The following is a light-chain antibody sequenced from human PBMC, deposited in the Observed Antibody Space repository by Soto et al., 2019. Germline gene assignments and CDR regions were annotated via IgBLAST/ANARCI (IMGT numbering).Light chain of an antibody. CDR2: GVS. CDR3: QQYKKWPPIT. CDR1: QSVSTY. V-gene: IGKV1-39*01. J-gene: IGKJ5*01. Sequence: DVQMTQSLSSLSAYGGDRVTITCRAGQSVSTYLNWSSQKSGGAPKLRIHGVSKLEHGTPSRFSGSGLATDFTLTINTLQPEDFAVYYCQQYKKWPPITFGQGTRLAIK.